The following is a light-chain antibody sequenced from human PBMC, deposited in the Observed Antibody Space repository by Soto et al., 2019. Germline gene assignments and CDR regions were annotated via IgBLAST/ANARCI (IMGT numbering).Light chain of an antibody. Sequence: QSVLTQPAFVSGSPGQSITISCTGTSSDVGSYNLVSWYQQHPGKAPKLMIYEGSKRPSGVSNRFSGSKSGNTASLTISGLQAEDEADYYCCSYAGISTFYVFGTGTKLTVL. J-gene: IGLJ1*01. CDR3: CSYAGISTFYV. CDR2: EGS. V-gene: IGLV2-23*01. CDR1: SSDVGSYNL.